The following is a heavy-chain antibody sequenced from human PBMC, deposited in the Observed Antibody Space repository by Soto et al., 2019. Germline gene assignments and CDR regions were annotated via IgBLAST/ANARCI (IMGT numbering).Heavy chain of an antibody. J-gene: IGHJ5*02. D-gene: IGHD3-3*01. Sequence: QVQLVQSGAEVKKPGSSVRVSCKASGGTLSTYTVSWVRQAPGQGLVWMGRIVPVLGTTHYAQIFRGRVTFTADTPTRTAFMELSSLTSEYTAVDYCAIDRARDGEHNWFDPWGQGTLVTVSS. CDR3: AIDRARDGEHNWFDP. CDR2: IVPVLGTT. V-gene: IGHV1-69*08. CDR1: GGTLSTYT.